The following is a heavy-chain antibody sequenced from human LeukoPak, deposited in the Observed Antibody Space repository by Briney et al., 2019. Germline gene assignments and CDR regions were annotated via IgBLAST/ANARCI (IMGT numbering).Heavy chain of an antibody. V-gene: IGHV4-30-4*01. J-gene: IGHJ4*02. Sequence: SETLSLTCTVSGGSMSSGDYYWSWIRQPPGKGLEWIGYIYYSGSTYYNPPLKSRVTISVDTSKNQFSLNLSSVTAADTAVYYCARGDGYTEDYWGQGTLVTVSS. D-gene: IGHD5-24*01. CDR1: GGSMSSGDYY. CDR3: ARGDGYTEDY. CDR2: IYYSGST.